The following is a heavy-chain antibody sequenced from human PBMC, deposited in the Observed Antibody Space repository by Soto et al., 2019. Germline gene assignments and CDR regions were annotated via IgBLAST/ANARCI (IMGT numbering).Heavy chain of an antibody. J-gene: IGHJ6*02. V-gene: IGHV3-9*01. D-gene: IGHD3-16*01. CDR3: AKDIRLYDYGMDV. Sequence: EVQLVESGGDLVQPGRSLRLSCAASGFTFRDYAVHWVRRAPGKGLESVSGIKWNGDVIGYADSVKGRFAISRDNAKNSLYLQMNSLRGEDTALYYCAKDIRLYDYGMDVWGQGTTVTVSS. CDR1: GFTFRDYA. CDR2: IKWNGDVI.